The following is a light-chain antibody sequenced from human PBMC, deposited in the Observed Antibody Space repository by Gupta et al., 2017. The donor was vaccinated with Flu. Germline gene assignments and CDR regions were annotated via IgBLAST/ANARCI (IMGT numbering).Light chain of an antibody. J-gene: IGLJ2*01. CDR3: TAYTSSTSLVL. Sequence: SDVGGYKYVSWYQHHPGKAPKLIIYDVTKRPAGVSPRFSGSKSGNTASLTISGLQAEDEAEYYCTAYTSSTSLVLFGGGTRLTVL. CDR1: SDVGGYKY. CDR2: DVT. V-gene: IGLV2-14*03.